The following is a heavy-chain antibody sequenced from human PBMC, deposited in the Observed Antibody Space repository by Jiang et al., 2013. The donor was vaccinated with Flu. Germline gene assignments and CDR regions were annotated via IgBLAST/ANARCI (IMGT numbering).Heavy chain of an antibody. D-gene: IGHD3-16*01. CDR1: GYTFSDYF. V-gene: IGHV7-4-1*02. CDR3: ARALDGGQRDLFDY. Sequence: VQSGSELKKPGASVRLSCKTSGYTFSDYFINWVRQAPGQGLEWMGWINTQTGNPSYAQGFTGRFDFSVDTSVSTAYLQISSLKAEDTAVYYCARALDGGQRDLFDYWGQGTLVIVSS. J-gene: IGHJ4*02. CDR2: INTQTGNP.